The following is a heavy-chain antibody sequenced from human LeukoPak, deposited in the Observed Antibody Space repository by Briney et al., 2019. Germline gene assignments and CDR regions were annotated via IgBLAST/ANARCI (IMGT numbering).Heavy chain of an antibody. J-gene: IGHJ4*02. CDR1: GFTFSSYS. CDR2: ISSSSSYI. V-gene: IGHV3-21*01. CDR3: ARDPEGEVHDFWSGYYTYFDY. Sequence: GGSLRLSCAASGFTFSSYSMNWVRQAPGKGLEWVSSISSSSSYIYYADSVKGRFTISRDNAKNSLYLQMNSLRAEDTAVYYCARDPEGEVHDFWSGYYTYFDYWGQGTLVTVSS. D-gene: IGHD3-3*01.